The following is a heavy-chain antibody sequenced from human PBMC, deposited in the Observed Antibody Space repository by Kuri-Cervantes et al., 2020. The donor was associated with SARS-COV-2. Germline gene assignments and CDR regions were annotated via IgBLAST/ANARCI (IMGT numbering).Heavy chain of an antibody. CDR2: IIPTFDTA. D-gene: IGHD2-8*02. Sequence: SVKVSCKASGGNFSGEVVSWVRQAPGQGLEWMGRIIPTFDTATYAQKFQGRVTFTADESSSTAYMEVNSLTSEDTAVYFCARSQGYCTANSCSWNWFDPWGQGTQVTVSS. CDR3: ARSQGYCTANSCSWNWFDP. V-gene: IGHV1-69*13. J-gene: IGHJ5*02. CDR1: GGNFSGEV.